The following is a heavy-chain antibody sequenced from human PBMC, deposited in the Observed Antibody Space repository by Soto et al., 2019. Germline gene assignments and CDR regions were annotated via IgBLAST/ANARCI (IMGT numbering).Heavy chain of an antibody. CDR3: AHRQRYSSGWYPSLYFDY. CDR2: IYWDDDK. V-gene: IGHV2-5*02. J-gene: IGHJ4*02. D-gene: IGHD6-19*01. CDR1: GFSLSTSGVG. Sequence: QITLKESGPTLVKPTQTLTLTCTFSGFSLSTSGVGVGWIRQPPGKALEWLALIYWDDDKRYSPSLKSRLTITKDTSKNQVVLTMTNMDPVDTATYYCAHRQRYSSGWYPSLYFDYWGQGTLVTVSS.